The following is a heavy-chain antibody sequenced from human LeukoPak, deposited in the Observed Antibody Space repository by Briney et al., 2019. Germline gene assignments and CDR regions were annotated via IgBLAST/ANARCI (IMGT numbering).Heavy chain of an antibody. V-gene: IGHV3-48*02. Sequence: PGGSLRLSCAASGFIFSSYSMSWVRQAPGKGLEWVSYISSGSSTIYYADSVKGRFTISRDNAKNSLYLQMNSLRDEDTAVYYCAREQDPYYYDSSGYCPGVCAFDIWGQGTMVTVSS. CDR3: AREQDPYYYDSSGYCPGVCAFDI. CDR1: GFIFSSYS. D-gene: IGHD3-22*01. J-gene: IGHJ3*02. CDR2: ISSGSSTI.